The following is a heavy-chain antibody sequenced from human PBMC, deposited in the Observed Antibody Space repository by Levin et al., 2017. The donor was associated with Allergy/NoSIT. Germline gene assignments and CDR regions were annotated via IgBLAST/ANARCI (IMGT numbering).Heavy chain of an antibody. CDR2: ISSSGSTI. Sequence: SCAASGFTFSDYYMSWIRQAPGKGLEWVSYISSSGSTIYYADSVKGRFTISRDNAKNSLYLQMNSLRAEDTAVYYCARDIGQQLVRGGWFDPWGQGTLVTVSS. J-gene: IGHJ5*02. CDR3: ARDIGQQLVRGGWFDP. D-gene: IGHD6-13*01. V-gene: IGHV3-11*01. CDR1: GFTFSDYY.